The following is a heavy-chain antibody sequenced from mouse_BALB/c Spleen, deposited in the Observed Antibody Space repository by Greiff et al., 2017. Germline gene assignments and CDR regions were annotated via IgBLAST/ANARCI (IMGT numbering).Heavy chain of an antibody. CDR2: IDPENGNT. CDR1: GFNIKDYY. CDR3: AVGFDY. V-gene: IGHV14-1*02. Sequence: VQLKQSGAELVRPGALVKLSCKASGFNIKDYYMHWVKQRPEQGLEWIGWIDPENGNTIYDPKFQGKASITADTSSNTAYLQLSSLTSEDTAVYYCAVGFDYWGQGTTLTVS. J-gene: IGHJ2*01.